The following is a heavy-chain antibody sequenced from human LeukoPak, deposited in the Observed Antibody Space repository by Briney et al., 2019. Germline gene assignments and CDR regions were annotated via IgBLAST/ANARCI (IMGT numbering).Heavy chain of an antibody. J-gene: IGHJ4*02. CDR3: ARYYYDSSGYYYLEY. D-gene: IGHD3-22*01. CDR2: MYYSGST. Sequence: SETLSLTCTVSGGSIGSSSYYWGWIRQPPGKGLEWIGSMYYSGSTYYSPSLKSRVTISGDTSKSQFSLKLGSVTAADTAVYYCARYYYDSSGYYYLEYWGQGTLVTVSS. V-gene: IGHV4-39*01. CDR1: GGSIGSSSYY.